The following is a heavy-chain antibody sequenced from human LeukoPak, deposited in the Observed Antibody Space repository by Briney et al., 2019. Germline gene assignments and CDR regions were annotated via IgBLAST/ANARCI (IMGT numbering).Heavy chain of an antibody. CDR2: ISYDGSNK. J-gene: IGHJ4*02. Sequence: TGGSLRLSCAASGFTFSNYGMHWVRQAPGKGLEWVAVISYDGSNKYYADSVKGRFTISRDNAKNSLYLQMNSLRAEDMALYYCASFPAVAGDYWGQGTLVTVSS. CDR3: ASFPAVAGDY. CDR1: GFTFSNYG. V-gene: IGHV3-30*03. D-gene: IGHD6-19*01.